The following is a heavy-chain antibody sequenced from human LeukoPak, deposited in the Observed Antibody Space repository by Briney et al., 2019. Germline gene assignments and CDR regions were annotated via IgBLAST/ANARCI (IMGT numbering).Heavy chain of an antibody. D-gene: IGHD6-19*01. V-gene: IGHV3-23*01. CDR1: GITLSNYG. CDR3: ARDGKAVAGRFDY. J-gene: IGHJ4*02. Sequence: PGGSLRLSCAVSGITLSNYGMSWVRQAPGKGLEWVAGISGSGGGTNYADSVKGRFTISRDNPRNALYLQMNSLRAEDTAVYYCARDGKAVAGRFDYWGQGTLVTVSS. CDR2: ISGSGGGT.